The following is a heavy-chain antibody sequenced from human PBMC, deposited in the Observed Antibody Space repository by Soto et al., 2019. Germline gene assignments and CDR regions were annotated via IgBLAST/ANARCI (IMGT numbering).Heavy chain of an antibody. CDR3: ARDPASPDAFDI. Sequence: PGGSLRLSCAASGFTFSSYSMNWARQAPGKGLEWVSSISSSSSYIYYADSVKGRFTISRDNAKNSLYLQMNSLRAEDTAVYYCARDPASPDAFDIWGQGTMVTVSS. CDR1: GFTFSSYS. V-gene: IGHV3-21*01. D-gene: IGHD6-6*01. J-gene: IGHJ3*02. CDR2: ISSSSSYI.